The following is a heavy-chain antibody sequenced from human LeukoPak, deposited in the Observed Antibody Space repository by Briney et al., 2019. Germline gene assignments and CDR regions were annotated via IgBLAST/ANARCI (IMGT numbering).Heavy chain of an antibody. CDR2: ISSSGTTI. CDR1: GFTFSSCE. J-gene: IGHJ4*02. V-gene: IGHV3-48*03. Sequence: PGGSLRLSCAASGFTFSSCEMNWVRQAPGKGLEWVSYISSSGTTIYYADSVKGRFTTSRDNAKNSLYLQMNSLRAEDTAVYYCARETVRNYFDYWGQGTLVTVSS. CDR3: ARETVRNYFDY. D-gene: IGHD4-17*01.